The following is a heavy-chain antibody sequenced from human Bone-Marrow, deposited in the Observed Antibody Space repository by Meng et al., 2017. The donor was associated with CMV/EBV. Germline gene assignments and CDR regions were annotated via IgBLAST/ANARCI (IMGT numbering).Heavy chain of an antibody. CDR1: GFTFDDYA. V-gene: IGHV3-43D*03. CDR2: ISWDGGST. CDR3: AKDMTPYGSGSYPDYVIDV. D-gene: IGHD3-10*01. J-gene: IGHJ6*02. Sequence: GGSLRLSCASSGFTFDDYAMNWVRQAPGKGLEWVSLISWDGGSTYYADSVKGRFTSSRDNSKNSLYLQMNSLRAEDTALYYCAKDMTPYGSGSYPDYVIDVWGQATTVTVSS.